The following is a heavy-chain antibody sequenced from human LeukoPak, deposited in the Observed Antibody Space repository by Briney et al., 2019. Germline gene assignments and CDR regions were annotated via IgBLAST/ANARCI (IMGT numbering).Heavy chain of an antibody. CDR1: GLTFSRYA. D-gene: IGHD5-24*01. Sequence: GGSLRLSCAVSGLTFSRYAMSWVRQAPGKGLEWVSAISESGSGTYYADSVKGRFTISRDNSKDTLSLQMNSLRAEDTAVYYCARGQMATTLCPDYWGQGTLVTVSS. V-gene: IGHV3-23*01. CDR3: ARGQMATTLCPDY. CDR2: ISESGSGT. J-gene: IGHJ4*02.